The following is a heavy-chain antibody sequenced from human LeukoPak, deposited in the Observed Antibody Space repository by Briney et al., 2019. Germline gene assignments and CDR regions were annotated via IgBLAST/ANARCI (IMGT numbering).Heavy chain of an antibody. Sequence: ASVKVSCKASGYTFTSYAMHWVRQAPVQRLGWMGWINAGNGNTKYSQKFQGRVTITRDTSASTAYMELSSLRSEDTAVYYCARGVRWFGESYYFDYWGQGTLVTVSS. J-gene: IGHJ4*02. CDR3: ARGVRWFGESYYFDY. D-gene: IGHD3-10*01. V-gene: IGHV1-3*01. CDR1: GYTFTSYA. CDR2: INAGNGNT.